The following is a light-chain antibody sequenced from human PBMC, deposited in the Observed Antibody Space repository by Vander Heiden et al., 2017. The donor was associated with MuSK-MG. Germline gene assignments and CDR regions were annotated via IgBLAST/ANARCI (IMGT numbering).Light chain of an antibody. CDR1: QSISSY. CDR2: AAS. V-gene: IGKV1-39*01. J-gene: IGKJ4*01. CDR3: QQIDSNPSLT. Sequence: DIQMTQSPSSLSASVGDRVTITCRASQSISSYLNWYQQKPGKAPKLLIYAASSLQSGVPSRFSGSGYGTDFTLTISSRQPEDFATYYCQQIDSNPSLTSGGGTKVEIK.